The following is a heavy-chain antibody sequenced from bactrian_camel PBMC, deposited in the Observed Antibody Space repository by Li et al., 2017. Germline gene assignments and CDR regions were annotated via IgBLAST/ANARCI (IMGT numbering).Heavy chain of an antibody. Sequence: EVQLVESGGGSVQPGGSLRLSCAASGITYSNYCMGWFRRLAGAEREGVAAIAGDGRTDYADSVKGRFTISRDGAKNIISLQMDTLSAEDTGTYYCAAT. CDR2: IAGDGRT. CDR1: GITYSNYC. V-gene: IGHV3S67*01. D-gene: IGHD2*01.